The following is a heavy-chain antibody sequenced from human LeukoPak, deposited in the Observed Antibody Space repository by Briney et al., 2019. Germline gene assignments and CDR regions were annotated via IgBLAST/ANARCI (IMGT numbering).Heavy chain of an antibody. J-gene: IGHJ4*02. CDR3: ARDHVRIAAAGIDY. Sequence: VASVTVSFKASGYTFTIYDINWVRQAPGQGQEWVGWMNPNSGNTGYAQKFQGRVTMTRNTSISTAYMELSSLRSEDTAVYYCARDHVRIAAAGIDYWGQGTLVTVSS. CDR2: MNPNSGNT. V-gene: IGHV1-8*01. D-gene: IGHD6-13*01. CDR1: GYTFTIYD.